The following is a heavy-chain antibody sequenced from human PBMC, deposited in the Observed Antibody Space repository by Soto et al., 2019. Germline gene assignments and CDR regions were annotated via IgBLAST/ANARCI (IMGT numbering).Heavy chain of an antibody. CDR2: IYPGDSET. CDR3: ARHLGVTVAGTRWYFDL. D-gene: IGHD6-19*01. CDR1: GYRFTTYW. J-gene: IGHJ2*01. V-gene: IGHV5-51*01. Sequence: LKISCEASGYRFTTYWIGWVRQMPVKGLEWMGIIYPGDSETRYNPSFQGHVTISADKSNNTAYLQWSSLKASDTATYYCARHLGVTVAGTRWYFDLWGRGTLVTVSS.